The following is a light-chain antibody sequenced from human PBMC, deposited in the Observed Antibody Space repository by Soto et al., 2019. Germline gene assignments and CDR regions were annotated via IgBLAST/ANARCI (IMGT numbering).Light chain of an antibody. Sequence: QSALTQPASVSGSPGQSITISCTGTSSDVGSYNLVSWYQQHPDKAPKLMIYEGGKRPSGVSDRFSGSKSGNTASLTISGLQAEDEADYYCCTYAGGTTWVFGGGTQLTVL. J-gene: IGLJ3*02. V-gene: IGLV2-23*01. CDR1: SSDVGSYNL. CDR3: CTYAGGTTWV. CDR2: EGG.